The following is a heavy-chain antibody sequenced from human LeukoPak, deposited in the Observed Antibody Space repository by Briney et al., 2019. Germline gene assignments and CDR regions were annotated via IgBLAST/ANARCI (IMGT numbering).Heavy chain of an antibody. D-gene: IGHD3-9*01. CDR1: GGSISSSSYY. CDR2: INHSGST. V-gene: IGHV4-39*07. Sequence: PSQTLSLTCTVSGGSISSSSYYWGWIRQPPGKGLEWIGEINHSGSTNYNPSLKSRVTISVDTSKNQFSLKLSSVTAVDTAVYYCARSPNDILTGYHDAFDIWGQGTMVTVSS. J-gene: IGHJ3*02. CDR3: ARSPNDILTGYHDAFDI.